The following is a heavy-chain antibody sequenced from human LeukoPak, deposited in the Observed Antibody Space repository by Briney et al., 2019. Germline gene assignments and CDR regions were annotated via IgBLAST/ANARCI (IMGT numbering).Heavy chain of an antibody. J-gene: IGHJ4*02. CDR2: ISGGGGST. CDR3: AKDMEPFDY. Sequence: QPGGSLSLSCAASGFTFSSYAMSWVRQAQGKGLEWVSAISGGGGSTYYADSVKGRFSISRDNSKNTLYLQMNSLRAEDTAVYYCAKDMEPFDYWGQGTLVTVSS. CDR1: GFTFSSYA. D-gene: IGHD1-26*01. V-gene: IGHV3-23*01.